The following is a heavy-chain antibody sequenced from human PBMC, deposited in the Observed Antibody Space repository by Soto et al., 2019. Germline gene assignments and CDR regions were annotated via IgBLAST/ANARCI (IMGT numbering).Heavy chain of an antibody. CDR2: IYTSGST. Sequence: SETLSLTCTVSGASISSYFWSWIRQPAGKGLEWIGRIYTSGSTDYNPSLESRVTMSVDTSKKQVSLKLTSVTAADTAVYYCARERNTGYDYSYYYGMDVWGQGTTVTVSS. V-gene: IGHV4-4*07. D-gene: IGHD5-18*01. CDR1: GASISSYF. CDR3: ARERNTGYDYSYYYGMDV. J-gene: IGHJ6*02.